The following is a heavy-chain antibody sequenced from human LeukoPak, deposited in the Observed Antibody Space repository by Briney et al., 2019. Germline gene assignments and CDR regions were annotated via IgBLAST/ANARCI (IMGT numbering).Heavy chain of an antibody. D-gene: IGHD3-16*02. V-gene: IGHV1-46*01. CDR1: GYTFTSYY. Sequence: GASVKVSCKASGYTFTSYYMHWVRQAPGQGLEWMGIINPSGGSTSYAQKFQGRVTMTRDMSTSTVYMELSSLRSEDTAVYYCARDWSTRLGELSPDRAFDYWGQGTLVTVSS. CDR2: INPSGGST. J-gene: IGHJ4*02. CDR3: ARDWSTRLGELSPDRAFDY.